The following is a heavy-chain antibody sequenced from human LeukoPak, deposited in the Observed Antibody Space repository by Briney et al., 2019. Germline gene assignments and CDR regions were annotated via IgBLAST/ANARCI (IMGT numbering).Heavy chain of an antibody. J-gene: IGHJ4*02. D-gene: IGHD3-10*01. CDR1: GFTFSSYG. V-gene: IGHV3-30*02. Sequence: GGSLRLSCAASGFTFSSYGMHWVRQALGKGLEWVAFIRYDGSNKYYADSVKGRFTISRDNSKNTLYLQMNSLRAEDTAVYYCAKDTGYYYGSGSHIFGMGYFDYWGQGTLVTVSS. CDR2: IRYDGSNK. CDR3: AKDTGYYYGSGSHIFGMGYFDY.